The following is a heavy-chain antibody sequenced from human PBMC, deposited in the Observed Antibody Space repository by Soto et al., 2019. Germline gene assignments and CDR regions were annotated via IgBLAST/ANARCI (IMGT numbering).Heavy chain of an antibody. CDR1: GFTFTSSA. CDR3: AADLPYTGVPRYYYGMDV. D-gene: IGHD3-10*02. CDR2: IVVGSGNT. J-gene: IGHJ6*02. Sequence: GASVKGSCKASGFTFTSSAVQWVRQARGQRLEWIGWIVVGSGNTNYAQKFQERVTITRDMSTSTAYMELSSLRSEDTAVYYCAADLPYTGVPRYYYGMDVWGQGTTVTVSS. V-gene: IGHV1-58*01.